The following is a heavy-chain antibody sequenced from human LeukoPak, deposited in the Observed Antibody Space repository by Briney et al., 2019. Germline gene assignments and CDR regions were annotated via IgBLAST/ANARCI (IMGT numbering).Heavy chain of an antibody. Sequence: PSETLSLTCSVSGGSVGSAGYCWTWIRQPPGGGLEWIGYVYYKSSSNSHPSLKSRVSMSVDPSRNQFSLKLNSVTAANTAVYYCARTQSQSGNYLYYFGSWGQGTLVTVSS. D-gene: IGHD1-26*01. J-gene: IGHJ4*02. V-gene: IGHV4-61*08. CDR2: VYYKSSS. CDR1: GGSVGSAGYC. CDR3: ARTQSQSGNYLYYFGS.